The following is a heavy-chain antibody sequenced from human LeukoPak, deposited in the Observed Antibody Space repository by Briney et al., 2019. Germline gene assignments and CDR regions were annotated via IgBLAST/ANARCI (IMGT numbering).Heavy chain of an antibody. V-gene: IGHV3-74*01. CDR2: VNGDGTTT. D-gene: IGHD2-15*01. J-gene: IGHJ3*02. CDR3: VRGYSGAFEI. Sequence: GGSLRLSCTTSGFTFSNYWMNWVRQAPGKGLVWVSVVNGDGTTTGHADSVKGRFTISRDNAKNTLYLQMSSLGVEDTAVYYCVRGYSGAFEIWGQGTMVTVSS. CDR1: GFTFSNYW.